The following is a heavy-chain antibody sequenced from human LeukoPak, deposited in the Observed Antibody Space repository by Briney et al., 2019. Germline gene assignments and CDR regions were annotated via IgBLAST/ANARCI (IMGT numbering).Heavy chain of an antibody. D-gene: IGHD3-22*01. CDR1: GYTFTNYY. J-gene: IGHJ5*02. V-gene: IGHV1-46*01. CDR3: ARAYMQAYYYDSSGYSNWFDP. CDR2: INPSGGST. Sequence: ASVKVSCKASGYTFTNYYMHWVRQAPGQGLEWKGLINPSGGSTSYAEKFQGRVTITADESTSTAYMELSSLRSEDTAVYYCARAYMQAYYYDSSGYSNWFDPWGQGTLVTVSS.